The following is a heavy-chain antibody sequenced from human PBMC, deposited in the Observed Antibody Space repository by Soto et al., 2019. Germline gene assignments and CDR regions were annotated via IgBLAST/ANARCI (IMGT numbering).Heavy chain of an antibody. CDR3: ASERSAQDFDP. Sequence: QVQLVQSGTVVQRRGSSVKVSCQASGGTFSSHGMAWVRQAPGQGLEWMGGIIPTFGTPTYAPKFQGRVTMSADKSTNTAYMELSSLRSEDTGVYYCASERSAQDFDPWGQGTLITVS. D-gene: IGHD3-3*01. J-gene: IGHJ5*02. V-gene: IGHV1-69*06. CDR1: GGTFSSHG. CDR2: IIPTFGTP.